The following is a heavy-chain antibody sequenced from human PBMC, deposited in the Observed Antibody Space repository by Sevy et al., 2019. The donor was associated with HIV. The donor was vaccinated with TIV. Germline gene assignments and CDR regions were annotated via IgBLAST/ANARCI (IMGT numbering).Heavy chain of an antibody. V-gene: IGHV1-18*01. CDR3: ARDFYYDILTGYFPAFDY. J-gene: IGHJ4*02. Sequence: ASVKVSCKASGYTFTSYGISWVRQAPGQGLEWMGWISAYNGNTNYAQKLQGRVTMTTDTSTSTAYMELRSLRSDDTAVYYCARDFYYDILTGYFPAFDYWGQGTLVTVSS. D-gene: IGHD3-9*01. CDR1: GYTFTSYG. CDR2: ISAYNGNT.